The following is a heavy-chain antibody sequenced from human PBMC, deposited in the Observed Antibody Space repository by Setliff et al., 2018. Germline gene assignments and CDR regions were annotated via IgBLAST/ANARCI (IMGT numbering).Heavy chain of an antibody. V-gene: IGHV4-34*01. D-gene: IGHD3-16*01. J-gene: IGHJ4*02. CDR3: AIGGGYCDFFDCFPFDN. Sequence: SETLSLTCAVYGGSFSGYYWSWIRQPPGKGLEWIGEINHSGSTNYNPSLKYRITISIDKSNNQFSLKLTSMTASDTALYYCAIGGGYCDFFDCFPFDNWGQGFLVTVSS. CDR2: INHSGST. CDR1: GGSFSGYY.